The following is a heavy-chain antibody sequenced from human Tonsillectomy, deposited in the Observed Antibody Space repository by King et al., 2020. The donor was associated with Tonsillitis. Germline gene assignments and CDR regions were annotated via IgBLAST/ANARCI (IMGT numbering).Heavy chain of an antibody. Sequence: QLQESGPGLVKSSETLSLTCSVSGGSTSSSSDYWGWIRQPPGKGPEWIGSIYYTGATYYNASLKSRVTISVDTSKNQFSLRLSSVTAADTAVYHCASHPSGGSDWDAFDIWGPGTKVTVSS. J-gene: IGHJ3*02. CDR2: IYYTGAT. CDR3: ASHPSGGSDWDAFDI. D-gene: IGHD1-26*01. V-gene: IGHV4-39*01. CDR1: GGSTSSSSDY.